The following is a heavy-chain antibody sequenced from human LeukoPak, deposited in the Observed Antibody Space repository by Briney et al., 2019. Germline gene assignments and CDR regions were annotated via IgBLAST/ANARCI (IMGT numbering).Heavy chain of an antibody. CDR1: GFTFSSYA. CDR3: ANVPTYYYGSGSYLDY. J-gene: IGHJ4*02. CDR2: ISGSGGST. Sequence: GGSLRLSCAAFGFTFSSYAMSWVRQAPGKGLEWVSAISGSGGSTYYADSVKGRFTISRDNSKNTLYLQMNSLRAEDTAVYYCANVPTYYYGSGSYLDYWGQGTLVTVSS. V-gene: IGHV3-23*01. D-gene: IGHD3-10*01.